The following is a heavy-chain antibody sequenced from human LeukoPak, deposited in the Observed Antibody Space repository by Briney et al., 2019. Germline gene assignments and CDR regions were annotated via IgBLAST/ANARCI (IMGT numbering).Heavy chain of an antibody. V-gene: IGHV3-23*01. CDR3: AKDREYSYGYADY. CDR1: RFTFSSYA. D-gene: IGHD5-18*01. CDR2: ISGSGGST. J-gene: IGHJ4*02. Sequence: GGSLRLSCAASRFTFSSYAMSWVRQAPGKGLEWVSAISGSGGSTYYADSVKGRFTISRDNSKNTLYLQMNSLRAEDTAVYYCAKDREYSYGYADYWGQGTLVTVSS.